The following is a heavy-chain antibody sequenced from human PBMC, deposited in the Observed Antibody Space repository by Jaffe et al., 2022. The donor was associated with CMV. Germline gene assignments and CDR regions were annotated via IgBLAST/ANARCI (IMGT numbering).Heavy chain of an antibody. D-gene: IGHD3-3*01. J-gene: IGHJ6*02. CDR2: IKSKTDGGTT. CDR3: TTGTNDFWSGYPVDYYYGMDV. V-gene: IGHV3-15*01. Sequence: EVQLVESGGGLVKPGGSLRLSCAASGFTFSNAWMSWVRQAPGKGLEWVGRIKSKTDGGTTDYAAPVKGRFTISRDDSKNTLYLQMNSLKTEDTAVYYCTTGTNDFWSGYPVDYYYGMDVWGQGTTVTVSS. CDR1: GFTFSNAW.